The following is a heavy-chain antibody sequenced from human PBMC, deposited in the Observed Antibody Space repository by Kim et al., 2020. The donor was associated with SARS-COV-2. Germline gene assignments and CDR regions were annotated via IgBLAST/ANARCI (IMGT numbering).Heavy chain of an antibody. J-gene: IGHJ4*02. D-gene: IGHD4-17*01. V-gene: IGHV3-23*01. Sequence: GGSLRLSCAASGFTFSSYAMSWVRQAPGKGLEWVSAISGSGGSTYYADSVKGRFTISRDNSKNTLYLQMNSLRAEDTAVYYCAKAPIDYGGNRIWGDFDYWGQGTLVTVSS. CDR1: GFTFSSYA. CDR3: AKAPIDYGGNRIWGDFDY. CDR2: ISGSGGST.